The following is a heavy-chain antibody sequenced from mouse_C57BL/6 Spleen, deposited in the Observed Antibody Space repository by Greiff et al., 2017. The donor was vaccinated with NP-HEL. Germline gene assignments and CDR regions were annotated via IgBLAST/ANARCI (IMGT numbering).Heavy chain of an antibody. CDR2: ILPGSGST. D-gene: IGHD2-4*01. V-gene: IGHV1-9*01. CDR1: GYTFTGYW. Sequence: VQLQQSGAELMKPGASVKLSCKATGYTFTGYWIEWVKQRPGHGLEWIGEILPGSGSTNYNEKFKGKATFTADTSSNTAYMQLSSLTTEDSAIYYCVRSGLYYDSFYYFDYWGQGTTLTVSS. CDR3: VRSGLYYDSFYYFDY. J-gene: IGHJ2*01.